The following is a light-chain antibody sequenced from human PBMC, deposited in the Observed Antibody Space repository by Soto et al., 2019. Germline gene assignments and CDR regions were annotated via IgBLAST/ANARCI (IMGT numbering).Light chain of an antibody. CDR2: GAS. CDR1: QSVSDN. CDR3: XQSNNWPYT. Sequence: EIVMTQSPATLSVSPGERVTLSCRASQSVSDNLAWYQQKPGQAPRLLIYGASTRATTIPARFSGSGSGTXXXLXXXXLQSXDFAXXXXXQSNNWPYTFGQGTKLDIK. J-gene: IGKJ2*01. V-gene: IGKV3-15*01.